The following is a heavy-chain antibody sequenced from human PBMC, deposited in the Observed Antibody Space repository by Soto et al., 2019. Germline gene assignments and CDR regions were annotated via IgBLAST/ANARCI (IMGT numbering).Heavy chain of an antibody. V-gene: IGHV3-30*18. D-gene: IGHD2-2*01. Sequence: GGSLRLSCAVSGFTFSSYGMHWVRQAPGKGLEWVAVISYDGSNKYYADSVRGRFTISRDNSKNTLYLQMNSLIAEDTAVYYCAKPFYATPASEDAFDIWGQGTMVTVSS. J-gene: IGHJ3*02. CDR3: AKPFYATPASEDAFDI. CDR1: GFTFSSYG. CDR2: ISYDGSNK.